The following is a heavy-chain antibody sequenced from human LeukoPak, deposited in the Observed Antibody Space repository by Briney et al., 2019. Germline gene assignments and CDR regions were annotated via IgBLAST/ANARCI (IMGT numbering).Heavy chain of an antibody. Sequence: GGSLRLSCAASGFTFSSYGMHWVRQAPGKGLEWVAFIRYDGSNKYYADSVKGRFTISRDNSKNTLYLQMNSLRAEDTAVYYCAKDLSPGTLAENFQHWGQGTLVTVSS. V-gene: IGHV3-30*02. J-gene: IGHJ1*01. D-gene: IGHD1-7*01. CDR1: GFTFSSYG. CDR3: AKDLSPGTLAENFQH. CDR2: IRYDGSNK.